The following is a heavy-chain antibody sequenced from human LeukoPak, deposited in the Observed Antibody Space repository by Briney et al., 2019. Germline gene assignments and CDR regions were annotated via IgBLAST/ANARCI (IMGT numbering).Heavy chain of an antibody. CDR3: ARDRHYTMDV. J-gene: IGHJ6*02. V-gene: IGHV3-74*01. Sequence: PGGSLRLSCAASGFTFSSYSMNWVRQAPGKGLGWVSRINSDGSSTTYADSVKGRFTISRDNAKNTLYLQMTSLRAEDTAVYYCARDRHYTMDVWGQGTTVTVSS. CDR1: GFTFSSYS. CDR2: INSDGSST.